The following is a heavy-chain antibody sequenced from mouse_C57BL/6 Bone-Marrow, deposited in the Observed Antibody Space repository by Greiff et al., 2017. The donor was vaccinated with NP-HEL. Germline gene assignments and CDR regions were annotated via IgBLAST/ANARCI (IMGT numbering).Heavy chain of an antibody. CDR3: ARTRLLLRSPYAMDY. V-gene: IGHV1-76*01. CDR2: IYPGSGNT. J-gene: IGHJ4*01. D-gene: IGHD1-1*01. Sequence: QVQLQQSGAELVRPGASVKLSCKASGYTFTDYYINWVKQRPGQGLEWIARIYPGSGNTYYNEKFKGKATLTAEKSSSTAYMQLSSLTSEDSAVYFCARTRLLLRSPYAMDYWGQGTSVTVSS. CDR1: GYTFTDYY.